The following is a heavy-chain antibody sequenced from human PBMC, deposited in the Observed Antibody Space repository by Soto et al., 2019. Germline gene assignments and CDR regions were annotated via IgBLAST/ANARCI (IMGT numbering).Heavy chain of an antibody. V-gene: IGHV4-39*07. J-gene: IGHJ5*02. Sequence: SETLSLTCTVSGVSISSSSYYWSWIRQPPGKGLEWIGSIYYSGSTNYNPSLKSRVTISVDTSKNQFSLKLSSVTAADKAVYYCAREHGSADPWGQGTLVTVS. CDR1: GVSISSSSYY. CDR2: IYYSGST. CDR3: AREHGSADP. D-gene: IGHD3-10*01.